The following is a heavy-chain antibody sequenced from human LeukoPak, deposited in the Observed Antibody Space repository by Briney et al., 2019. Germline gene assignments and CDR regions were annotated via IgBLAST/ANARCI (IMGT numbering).Heavy chain of an antibody. J-gene: IGHJ4*02. CDR3: ARDAYDILTGYYKAPYYFDY. CDR1: GYTFTGYY. D-gene: IGHD3-9*01. Sequence: ASVKVSCKASGYTFTGYYMHWVRQAPGQGLEWMGWISPNSGGTNYAQKFQGRVTMTRDTSISTAYMELSRLRSDDTAVYYCARDAYDILTGYYKAPYYFDYWGQGTLVTVSS. V-gene: IGHV1-2*02. CDR2: ISPNSGGT.